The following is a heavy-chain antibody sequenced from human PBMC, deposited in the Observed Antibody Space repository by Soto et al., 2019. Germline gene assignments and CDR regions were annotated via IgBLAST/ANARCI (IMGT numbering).Heavy chain of an antibody. D-gene: IGHD3-16*02. J-gene: IGHJ4*02. V-gene: IGHV4-59*01. Sequence: SETLSLTCTVSGGSISSYYWSWIRQPPGKGLEWIGYIYYSGSTNYNPSLKSRVTISVDTSKNQFSLKLISVTAADTAVYYCARDKRAGGLRLGELSLWGQGTLVTVSS. CDR2: IYYSGST. CDR1: GGSISSYY. CDR3: ARDKRAGGLRLGELSL.